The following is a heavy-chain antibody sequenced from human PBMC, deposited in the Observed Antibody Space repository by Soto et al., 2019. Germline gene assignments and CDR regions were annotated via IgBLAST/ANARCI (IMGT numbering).Heavy chain of an antibody. CDR1: GFTFSSSA. CDR3: AKDVL. V-gene: IGHV3-23*01. CDR2: ISASGINT. Sequence: HPGGSLRLSCAASGFTFSSSAVSWVRQAPGKGLEWVSAISASGINTYYADSVKGRFTISRDNSKSTLYLQMNSLRDEDTAVYYCAKDVLGGQGTLVTVSS. D-gene: IGHD2-15*01. J-gene: IGHJ4*02.